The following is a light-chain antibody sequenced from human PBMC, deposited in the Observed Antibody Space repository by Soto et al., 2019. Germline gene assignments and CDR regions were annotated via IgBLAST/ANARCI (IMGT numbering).Light chain of an antibody. Sequence: DIQMTQSPSTLSASVGDRVTITCRASQSISNWLAWCQQKPGKAPKLLIYDASSLQSGVPSRFSGSGSGTEFTLTISSLQPDDFATYYCQQYESYPFTFGPGTKVDIK. J-gene: IGKJ3*01. CDR2: DAS. CDR1: QSISNW. CDR3: QQYESYPFT. V-gene: IGKV1-5*01.